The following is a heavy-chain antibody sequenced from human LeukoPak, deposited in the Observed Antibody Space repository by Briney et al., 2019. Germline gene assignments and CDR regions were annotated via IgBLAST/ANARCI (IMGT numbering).Heavy chain of an antibody. V-gene: IGHV4-4*07. CDR1: GAHIGNYY. Sequence: SETLSLTCAVSGAHIGNYYWTWVRQPAAQGLEWIGRLHASESTPIYNPSLKSRVTMSIDTSKNQFFLKVTSVTAADTAVYYCARDRGYYDLLTGYYTGYFDPWGQGTLVTVSS. J-gene: IGHJ5*02. D-gene: IGHD3/OR15-3a*01. CDR3: ARDRGYYDLLTGYYTGYFDP. CDR2: LHASEST.